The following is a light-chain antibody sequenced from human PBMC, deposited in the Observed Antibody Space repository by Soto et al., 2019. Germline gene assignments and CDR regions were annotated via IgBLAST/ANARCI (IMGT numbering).Light chain of an antibody. J-gene: IGKJ5*01. V-gene: IGKV1-5*01. Sequence: DIQMTQSPSTLSASVGDRVTITCRASQTITRWMAWYQQKPGKAPKLLIYDASTLESGVPSRFSGSRSGTEFTLTIGRLEPEDFAVYYCQQYGTLPITFGQGTRLEI. CDR2: DAS. CDR3: QQYGTLPIT. CDR1: QTITRW.